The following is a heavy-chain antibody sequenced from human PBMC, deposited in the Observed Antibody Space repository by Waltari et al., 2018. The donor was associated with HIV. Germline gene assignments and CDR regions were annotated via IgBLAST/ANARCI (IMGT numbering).Heavy chain of an antibody. V-gene: IGHV3-23*04. CDR1: GFTFSNYA. J-gene: IGHJ4*02. D-gene: IGHD6-13*01. Sequence: EVQLVESGGGLVQPGGSLRLSCAASGFTFSNYAMTWVRQAPGKGLGWVSGISGSGGSTNYADSVKGRFTISRDNSKNTLYLQMNSLGAEDTAVYYCAKGLFSGNDYWGQGTLVTVSS. CDR2: ISGSGGST. CDR3: AKGLFSGNDY.